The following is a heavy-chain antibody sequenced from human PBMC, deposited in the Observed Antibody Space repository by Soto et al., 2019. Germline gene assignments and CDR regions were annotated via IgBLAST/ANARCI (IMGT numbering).Heavy chain of an antibody. Sequence: PSETLSLTCTVSGGSISSSSYYWGWIRQPPGKGLEWIGSIFYSGSTYYNPSLKSRVTISVDTSKNQFSLKLSSVTAADTAVYYCARPFYVFYAFDIWGQGTMVTVPS. CDR3: ARPFYVFYAFDI. CDR2: IFYSGST. D-gene: IGHD3-16*01. V-gene: IGHV4-39*01. CDR1: GGSISSSSYY. J-gene: IGHJ3*02.